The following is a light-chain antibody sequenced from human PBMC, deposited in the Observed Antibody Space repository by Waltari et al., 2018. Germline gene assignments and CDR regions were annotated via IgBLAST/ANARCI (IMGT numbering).Light chain of an antibody. CDR1: ELEKKY. V-gene: IGLV3-1*01. J-gene: IGLJ1*01. Sequence: SYDLTQSPSVSVSPGQTASITCSGDELEKKYVCWYQQKPGQSPVLVIYQEVRRPSESAEGFAGTNSGNTATLTIRGTQPMDEADYYCQAWDSGVAGVFGTGTKVTVL. CDR2: QEV. CDR3: QAWDSGVAGV.